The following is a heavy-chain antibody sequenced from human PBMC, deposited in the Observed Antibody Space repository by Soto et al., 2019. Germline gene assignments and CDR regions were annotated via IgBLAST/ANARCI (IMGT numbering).Heavy chain of an antibody. D-gene: IGHD3-22*01. CDR2: ISYDGSNK. Sequence: GSLRLSCAASGFTFSSYAMHWVRQAPGKGLEWVAVISYDGSNKYYADSVKGRFTISRDNSKNTLYLQMNSLRAEDTAVYYCASDYYDSSGYFSYYFDYWGQGTLVTVSS. J-gene: IGHJ4*02. CDR1: GFTFSSYA. V-gene: IGHV3-30-3*01. CDR3: ASDYYDSSGYFSYYFDY.